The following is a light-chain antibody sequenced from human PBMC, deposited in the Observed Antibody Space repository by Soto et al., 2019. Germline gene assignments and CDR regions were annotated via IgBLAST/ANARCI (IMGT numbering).Light chain of an antibody. CDR2: GAS. Sequence: EVVMAQSPATLSVSPGERATLSCRASQSVTSNLAWYQQKPGRAPRLLIYGASTRATGVPARFSGSGPGTEFTLTISSLQSEDFAVYYCQQYNTWPPWTFGQGTKVEIK. J-gene: IGKJ1*01. V-gene: IGKV3-15*01. CDR3: QQYNTWPPWT. CDR1: QSVTSN.